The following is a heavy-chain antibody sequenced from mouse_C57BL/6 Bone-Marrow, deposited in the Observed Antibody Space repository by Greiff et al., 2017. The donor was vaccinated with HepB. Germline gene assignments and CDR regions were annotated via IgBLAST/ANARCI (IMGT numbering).Heavy chain of an antibody. CDR1: GFTFSSYG. J-gene: IGHJ2*01. CDR3: ARGAGGDY. V-gene: IGHV5-6*02. Sequence: EVKLVESGGDLVKPGGSLKLSCAASGFTFSSYGMSWVRQTPDKRLEWVATISSGGSYTYYPDSVKGRFTISGDNAKNTLYLQMSSLKSEDTAMYYGARGAGGDYWGQGTTLTVSS. CDR2: ISSGGSYT.